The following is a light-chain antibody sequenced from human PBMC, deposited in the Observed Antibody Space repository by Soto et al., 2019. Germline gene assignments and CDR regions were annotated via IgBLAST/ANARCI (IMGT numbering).Light chain of an antibody. Sequence: DIQMTQSPSSVSASVGDRVTMTCRASQSVGYLLAWYQQKPGKAPKLLIFGSSSLQSGVPSWFSGSRSGTDFTLTISSLQPEDFAIYFCQQATSFPPLTFGGGTRVDI. V-gene: IGKV1D-12*01. CDR1: QSVGYL. CDR2: GSS. J-gene: IGKJ4*01. CDR3: QQATSFPPLT.